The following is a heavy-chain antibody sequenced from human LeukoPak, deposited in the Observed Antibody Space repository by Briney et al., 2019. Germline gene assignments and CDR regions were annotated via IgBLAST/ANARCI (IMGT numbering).Heavy chain of an antibody. CDR1: GITVSSNY. V-gene: IGHV3-53*01. Sequence: GGSLRLSCAASGITVSSNYMSWVRQAPGKGLEWVSVIYSGGSTYYADSVKGRFTISRDNSKNTLYLQMNSLRAEDTAVYYCARGKPVVVPAAMRGYYFDYWGQGTLVTVSS. D-gene: IGHD2-2*01. CDR3: ARGKPVVVPAAMRGYYFDY. CDR2: IYSGGST. J-gene: IGHJ4*02.